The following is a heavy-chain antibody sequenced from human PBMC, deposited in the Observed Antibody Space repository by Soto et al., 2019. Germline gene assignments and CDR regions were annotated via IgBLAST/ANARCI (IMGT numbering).Heavy chain of an antibody. Sequence: GGSLRLSCAASGFTFSSYSMNWVRQAPGKGLEWVSSISSSSSYIYYADSVKGRFTISRDNAKNSLYLQMNSLRAEDTDVYYCAREEGGQQLAYYYYYYMDVWGKGTTVTVSS. J-gene: IGHJ6*03. CDR1: GFTFSSYS. D-gene: IGHD6-13*01. CDR3: AREEGGQQLAYYYYYYMDV. CDR2: ISSSSSYI. V-gene: IGHV3-21*01.